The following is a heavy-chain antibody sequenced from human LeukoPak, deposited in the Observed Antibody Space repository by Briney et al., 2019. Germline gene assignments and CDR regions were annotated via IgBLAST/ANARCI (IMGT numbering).Heavy chain of an antibody. D-gene: IGHD3-22*01. CDR1: GYTFTGYY. CDR2: INPDSGGT. CDR3: ARDGVFHDSDGYSFVY. V-gene: IGHV1-2*02. J-gene: IGHJ4*02. Sequence: ASVKVSCKASGYTFTGYYMHWVRQAPGQGLEWMGWINPDSGGTNYAQKFQGRVTMTRDTSISTAYMELSRLRSDDTAVYYCARDGVFHDSDGYSFVYWGQGTLVTVSS.